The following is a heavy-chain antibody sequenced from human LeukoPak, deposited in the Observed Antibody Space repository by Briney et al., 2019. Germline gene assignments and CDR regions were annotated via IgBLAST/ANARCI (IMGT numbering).Heavy chain of an antibody. CDR1: GFTFNNYA. V-gene: IGHV3-23*01. Sequence: GGSLRLSCAASGFTFNNYAMSWVRQAPGKGLEWVSAISGSGGSTYYADSVKGRFTISRDNSKNTLYLQMNSLRAEDTAVYYCAKDRVLKVLLWFGEPPHGMDVWGXGTTVTVSS. CDR2: ISGSGGST. D-gene: IGHD3-10*01. J-gene: IGHJ6*04. CDR3: AKDRVLKVLLWFGEPPHGMDV.